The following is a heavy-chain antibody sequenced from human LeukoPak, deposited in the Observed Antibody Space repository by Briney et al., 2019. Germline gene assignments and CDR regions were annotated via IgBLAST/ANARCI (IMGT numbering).Heavy chain of an antibody. Sequence: SETLSLTCAVYGGSFSGYYWSWIRQPPGEGLEWIGEINHSGSTNYNPSLKSRVTISVDTSKNQSSLKLSSVTAADTAVYYCAILAPEPLDYWGQGTLVTVS. V-gene: IGHV4-34*01. CDR3: AILAPEPLDY. CDR1: GGSFSGYY. J-gene: IGHJ4*02. D-gene: IGHD1-14*01. CDR2: INHSGST.